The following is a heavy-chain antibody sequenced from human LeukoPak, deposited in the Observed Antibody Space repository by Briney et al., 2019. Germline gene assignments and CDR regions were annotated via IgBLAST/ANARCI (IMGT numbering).Heavy chain of an antibody. CDR2: IIPIFGTA. J-gene: IGHJ4*02. CDR1: GGTFSSYA. Sequence: SVKVSCKASGGTFSSYAISWVRQAPGQGLEWMGGIIPIFGTANYAQKFQGRVTITADESTSTAYMELSSLRAEDTAVYYCAKEARGYSGDYWGQGTLVTVSS. D-gene: IGHD2-21*01. CDR3: AKEARGYSGDY. V-gene: IGHV1-69*13.